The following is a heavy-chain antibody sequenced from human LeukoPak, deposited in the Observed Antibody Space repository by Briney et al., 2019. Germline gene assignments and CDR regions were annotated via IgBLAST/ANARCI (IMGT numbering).Heavy chain of an antibody. V-gene: IGHV4-4*07. CDR2: IYTSGST. CDR3: ARELFIAVAGTFDY. J-gene: IGHJ4*02. CDR1: GXSISSYY. D-gene: IGHD6-19*01. Sequence: PSETLSLTCTVSGXSISSYYGSWIRQPAGKGLEWIGRIYTSGSTNYNPSLKSRVTMSVDTSKNQFSLKLSSVTAADTAVYYCARELFIAVAGTFDYWGQGTLVTVSS.